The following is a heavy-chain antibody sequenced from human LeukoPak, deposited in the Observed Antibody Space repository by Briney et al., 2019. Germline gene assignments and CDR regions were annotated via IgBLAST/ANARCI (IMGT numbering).Heavy chain of an antibody. CDR3: KTDSSSWYMPEYFHH. V-gene: IGHV3-15*01. J-gene: IGHJ1*01. CDR2: IKRRTDGGTV. Sequence: PGGSLRLSCAASGFIFSNVWMSWVRQAPGKGLEWVGRIKRRTDGGTVDYAAPVKGRFTISRDDSKNTLFLQMNSLKTEDTAVYYCKTDSSSWYMPEYFHHWGQGTLVTVSS. D-gene: IGHD6-13*01. CDR1: GFIFSNVW.